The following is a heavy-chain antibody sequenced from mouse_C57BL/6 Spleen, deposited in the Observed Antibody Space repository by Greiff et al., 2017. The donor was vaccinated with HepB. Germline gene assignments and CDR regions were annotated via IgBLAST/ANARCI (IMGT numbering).Heavy chain of an antibody. D-gene: IGHD3-3*01. V-gene: IGHV5-17*01. CDR2: ISSGSSTI. CDR3: ARPGTPPGWYFDV. CDR1: GFTFSDYG. J-gene: IGHJ1*03. Sequence: EVKLMESGGGLVKPGGSLKLSCAASGFTFSDYGMHWVRQAPEKGLEWVAYISSGSSTIYYADTVKGRFTISRDNAKNTLFLQMTSLRSEDTAMYYGARPGTPPGWYFDVWGTGTTVTVAS.